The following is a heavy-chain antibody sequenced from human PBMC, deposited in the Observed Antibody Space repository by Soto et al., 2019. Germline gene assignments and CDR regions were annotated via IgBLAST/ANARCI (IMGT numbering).Heavy chain of an antibody. CDR3: GRGPSPRAPAGGTPYYYAMDV. CDR2: MNPINGAT. Sequence: ASVKVSCKASGYDFTAYDINWVRQASGQGLEWMGWMNPINGATGTARRFQGRVSLSRNTATGTAYLELTSLRSDDTAVYYCGRGPSPRAPAGGTPYYYAMDVWG. CDR1: GYDFTAYD. J-gene: IGHJ6*02. D-gene: IGHD6-13*01. V-gene: IGHV1-8*02.